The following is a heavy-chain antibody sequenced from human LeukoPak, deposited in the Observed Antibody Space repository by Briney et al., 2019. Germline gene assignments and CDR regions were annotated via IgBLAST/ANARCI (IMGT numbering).Heavy chain of an antibody. CDR2: IKQDGSEK. CDR1: GFTFSRYW. J-gene: IGHJ4*02. V-gene: IGHV3-7*01. CDR3: ARAVAYYLDY. Sequence: GGSLRLSCAASGFTFSRYWMSWVRQAPGKGLEWVANIKQDGSEKDHVDSVKGRFTISRDTAKNSLYLQMNSLRAEDTAVYYCARAVAYYLDYWGQGTLVTVSS.